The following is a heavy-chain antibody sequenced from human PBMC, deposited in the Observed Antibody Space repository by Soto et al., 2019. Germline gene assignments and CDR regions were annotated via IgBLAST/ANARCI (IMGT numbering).Heavy chain of an antibody. CDR2: VRNKANSHTT. Sequence: EVQLVESGGGLVQPGGSLRLSCTASGFTFSDYYMDWVRQAPGKGLEWVGRVRNKANSHTTEYAASVKGRFTISRDDSTNSLSLQMNSLKSEDTSVYYCDRGHHAFDYWGQGTLVTVSS. V-gene: IGHV3-72*01. J-gene: IGHJ4*02. CDR3: DRGHHAFDY. CDR1: GFTFSDYY.